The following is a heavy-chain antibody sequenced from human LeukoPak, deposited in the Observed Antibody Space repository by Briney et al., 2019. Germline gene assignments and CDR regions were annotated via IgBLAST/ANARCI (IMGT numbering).Heavy chain of an antibody. CDR3: ARPSSGSPGFHY. Sequence: GASVTVSCTASGYTFTSYDINWVRQATGQGLEWMGWMNPNSGITGYAQKFQGRVTMTRNTSISTAYMELSSLRSEDTAVYYCARPSSGSPGFHYWGQGTLVTVSS. D-gene: IGHD6-19*01. V-gene: IGHV1-8*01. CDR1: GYTFTSYD. CDR2: MNPNSGIT. J-gene: IGHJ4*02.